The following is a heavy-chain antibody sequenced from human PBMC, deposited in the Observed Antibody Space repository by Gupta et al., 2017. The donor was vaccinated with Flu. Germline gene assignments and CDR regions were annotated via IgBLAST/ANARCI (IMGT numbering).Heavy chain of an antibody. V-gene: IGHV3-33*01. Sequence: QVQLVESGGGVVQPGRSLRLSCAASGFTFSRYGMHWVRQAPGKGLEWVTVIWFDGSNKYYADSVKGRFTISRDNSKNTVYLQMDSLRAEDTAIYYCARGDRTSWGVFDYCGPGTLVTVS. CDR3: ARGDRTSWGVFDY. CDR2: IWFDGSNK. J-gene: IGHJ4*02. CDR1: GFTFSRYG. D-gene: IGHD6-6*01.